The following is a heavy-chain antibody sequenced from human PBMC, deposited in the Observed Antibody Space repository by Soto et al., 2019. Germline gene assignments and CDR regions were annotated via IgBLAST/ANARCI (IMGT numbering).Heavy chain of an antibody. CDR1: GYSFTDYH. Sequence: ASVKVSCKASGYSFTDYHIHWVRQAAGQGLEWLGRINPKSGGTSTAQKFQGWVTMTTDTSISTASMELTRLTSDDTAIYYCARGDSTDCSIGVCSFFYNHDMDVWG. CDR2: INPKSGGT. CDR3: ARGDSTDCSIGVCSFFYNHDMDV. D-gene: IGHD2-8*01. J-gene: IGHJ6*02. V-gene: IGHV1-2*04.